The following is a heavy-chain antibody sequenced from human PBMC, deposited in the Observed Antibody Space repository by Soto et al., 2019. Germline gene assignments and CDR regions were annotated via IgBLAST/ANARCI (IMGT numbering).Heavy chain of an antibody. J-gene: IGHJ4*02. CDR2: MSGSGGGT. CDR1: GFTFSSYA. Sequence: EMQLLESGGGLVQPGGSLRLSCAASGFTFSSYAMSWVRQAPGKGLEWVSAMSGSGGGTYYADAVKGRFTISRDNSKNTRYLQMNSLRAEDTAVYSCAKAWIDNARQRYFDHWGQGTLVTVSS. V-gene: IGHV3-23*01. CDR3: AKAWIDNARQRYFDH. D-gene: IGHD5-12*01.